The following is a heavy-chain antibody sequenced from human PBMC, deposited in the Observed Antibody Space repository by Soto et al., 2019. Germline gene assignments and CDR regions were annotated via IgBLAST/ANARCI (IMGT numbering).Heavy chain of an antibody. D-gene: IGHD2-15*01. V-gene: IGHV1-18*01. Sequence: ASVKVSCKASGGTFSSYAIGWVRQAPGQGLEWMGGISAYNGNTNYAQKLQGRVTMTTDTSTSTAYMELRSLRSDDTAVYYCASQNYCSGGSCYPNDAFDIWGQGTMVTISS. CDR1: GGTFSSYA. J-gene: IGHJ3*02. CDR2: ISAYNGNT. CDR3: ASQNYCSGGSCYPNDAFDI.